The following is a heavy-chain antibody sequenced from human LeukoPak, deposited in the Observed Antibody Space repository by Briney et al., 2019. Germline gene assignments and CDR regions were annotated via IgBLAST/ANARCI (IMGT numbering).Heavy chain of an antibody. Sequence: PGGSLRLSCAASGFIFSAYSMDWVRQAPGKGLEWVSYISSNPGTTYYADSVKGRFTISRDSAKNSLYLQMNSLRAEDTAVYYCARDIGSGYNLGRMDVWGKGTTVTVSS. J-gene: IGHJ6*03. V-gene: IGHV3-48*04. CDR2: ISSNPGTT. CDR3: ARDIGSGYNLGRMDV. D-gene: IGHD5-12*01. CDR1: GFIFSAYS.